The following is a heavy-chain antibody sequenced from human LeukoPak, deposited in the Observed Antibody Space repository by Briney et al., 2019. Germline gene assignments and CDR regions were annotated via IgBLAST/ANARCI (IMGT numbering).Heavy chain of an antibody. D-gene: IGHD2-21*01. J-gene: IGHJ4*02. CDR3: ARGDIPLDY. V-gene: IGHV6-1*01. Sequence: SQTLSLTCAISGDSVSSNTVAWNWIRQSPSRGLEWLRRTYFKSKWYNNYAISVKSRITISPDTSKNQFSLQLNSVTPEDTAVYYCARGDIPLDYWGQGTLVTVSS. CDR2: TYFKSKWYN. CDR1: GDSVSSNTVA.